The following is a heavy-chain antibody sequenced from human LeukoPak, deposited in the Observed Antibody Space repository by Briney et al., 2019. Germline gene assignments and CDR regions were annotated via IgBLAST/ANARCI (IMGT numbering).Heavy chain of an antibody. D-gene: IGHD3-22*01. J-gene: IGHJ5*02. Sequence: SETLSLTCTVSGGSISSYYWSWIRQPPGKGLEWIGYIYYSGNTNYNPSLKSRVTISVDTSKNQFSLKLSSVTAADTAVYYRARQESDSSGYSWFDPWGQGTLVTVSS. CDR3: ARQESDSSGYSWFDP. CDR1: GGSISSYY. V-gene: IGHV4-59*08. CDR2: IYYSGNT.